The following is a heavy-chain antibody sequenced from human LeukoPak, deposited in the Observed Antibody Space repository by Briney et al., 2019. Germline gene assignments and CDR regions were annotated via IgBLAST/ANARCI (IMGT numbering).Heavy chain of an antibody. Sequence: PSETLSLTCAVYGGSFSGYYWSWIRQPPGKGLEWIGEINHSGSTNYNPSLKSRVTISVDTSKNQFSLKLSSVTAADTAVYYCARGGYSYGYEGSSSWYTCFDYWGQGTPVTVSS. CDR1: GGSFSGYY. J-gene: IGHJ4*02. CDR2: INHSGST. V-gene: IGHV4-34*01. CDR3: ARGGYSYGYEGSSSWYTCFDY. D-gene: IGHD5-18*01.